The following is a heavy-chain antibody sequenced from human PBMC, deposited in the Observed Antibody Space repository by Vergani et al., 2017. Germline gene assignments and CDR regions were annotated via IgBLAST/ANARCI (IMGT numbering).Heavy chain of an antibody. Sequence: QVTLKESGPALVKPTQTLTLTCTVPGIPLSTSVMRVSWIRQPPGKAPEWLARIELDDEKFYSPPLKTRHTISKDTTKNQVVLTMTKMDPVDTAMYYCKWLYGPTSHWYFDFWGRGTLVAVSS. CDR1: GIPLSTSVMR. CDR3: KWLYGPTSHWYFDF. CDR2: IELDDEK. J-gene: IGHJ2*01. D-gene: IGHD2-2*01. V-gene: IGHV2-70*04.